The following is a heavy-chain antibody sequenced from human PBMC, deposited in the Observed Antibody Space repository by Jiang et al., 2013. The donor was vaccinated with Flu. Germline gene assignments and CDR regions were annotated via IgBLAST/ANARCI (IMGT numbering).Heavy chain of an antibody. Sequence: LVESGAEVKKPGSSVKVSCKASGGTFSSYAISWVRQAPGQGLEWMGGIIPIFGTANYAQKFQGRVTITADESTSTAYMELSSLRSEDTAVYYCASDYYDSSGHPLGAFDIWGQGTMVTVSS. D-gene: IGHD3-22*01. V-gene: IGHV1-69*01. J-gene: IGHJ3*02. CDR2: IIPIFGTA. CDR3: ASDYYDSSGHPLGAFDI. CDR1: GGTFSSYA.